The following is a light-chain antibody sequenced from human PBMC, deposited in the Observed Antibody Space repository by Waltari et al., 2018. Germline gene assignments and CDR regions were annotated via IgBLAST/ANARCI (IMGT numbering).Light chain of an antibody. CDR2: END. J-gene: IGLJ3*02. V-gene: IGLV1-51*02. CDR1: SANIGSRS. CDR3: GTWDVSPGAGA. Sequence: QSVLTQPPSVSAAPGQRVTISCSGSSANIGSRSVSCYQQVPGTAPKLLIYENDKRPSGISDRFSGSKSGTSATLGITGLQTGDEADYYCGTWDVSPGAGAFGGGTKLTVL.